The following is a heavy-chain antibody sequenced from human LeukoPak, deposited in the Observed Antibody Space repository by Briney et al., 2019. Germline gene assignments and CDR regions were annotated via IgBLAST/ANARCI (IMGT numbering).Heavy chain of an antibody. CDR3: ASGYGSGSYYIDY. D-gene: IGHD3-10*01. Sequence: SDTLSLTCTVSGGSISSSSYYWGWIRQPPGKGLEWIGSIYYSGSTYYNPSLKSRVTISVDTSKNQFSLKLSSVTAADTAVYYCASGYGSGSYYIDYWGQGTLVTVSS. CDR1: GGSISSSSYY. V-gene: IGHV4-39*01. J-gene: IGHJ4*02. CDR2: IYYSGST.